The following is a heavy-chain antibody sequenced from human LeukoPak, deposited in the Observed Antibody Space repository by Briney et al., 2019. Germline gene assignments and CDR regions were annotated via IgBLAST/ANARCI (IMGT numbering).Heavy chain of an antibody. Sequence: GGSLRLSCASSGFTFSSYWMHWVRQAPGKGLVWVSRINGDGSSTSYADSVKGRFTISRDNAKNTLYLQMNSLRAEDTAVYYCARLDDSSGYSFDYWGQGTLVTVST. J-gene: IGHJ4*02. CDR2: INGDGSST. D-gene: IGHD3-22*01. V-gene: IGHV3-74*01. CDR1: GFTFSSYW. CDR3: ARLDDSSGYSFDY.